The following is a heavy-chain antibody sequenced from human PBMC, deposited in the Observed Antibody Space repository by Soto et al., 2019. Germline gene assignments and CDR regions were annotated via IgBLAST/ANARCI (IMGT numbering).Heavy chain of an antibody. CDR2: ISSSGGTI. J-gene: IGHJ5*02. CDR1: GFPFSSYE. V-gene: IGHV3-48*03. D-gene: IGHD3-22*01. CDR3: ARGVYDSSGYYYP. Sequence: RRLSCAASGFPFSSYEMNWVRQAPGKGLECISYISSSGGTISYADSVKGRFTISRDNAKNSLYLQMNNLRAEDTAVYYCARGVYDSSGYYYPWGQGTLVTVSS.